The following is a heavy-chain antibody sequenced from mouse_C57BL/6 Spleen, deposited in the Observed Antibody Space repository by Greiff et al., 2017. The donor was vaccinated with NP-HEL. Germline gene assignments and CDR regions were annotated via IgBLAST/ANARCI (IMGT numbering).Heavy chain of an antibody. V-gene: IGHV1-50*01. J-gene: IGHJ4*01. CDR2: IDPSDSYT. CDR3: ARNVEAMDY. Sequence: QVQLKQPGAELVKPGASVKLSCKASGYTFTSYWMQWVKQRPGQGLEWIGEIDPSDSYTNYNQKFKGKATLTVDTSSSTAYMQLSSLTSEDSAVYYCARNVEAMDYWGQGTSVTVSS. CDR1: GYTFTSYW.